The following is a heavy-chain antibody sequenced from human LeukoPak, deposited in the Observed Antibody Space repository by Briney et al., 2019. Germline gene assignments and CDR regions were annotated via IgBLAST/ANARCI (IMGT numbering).Heavy chain of an antibody. CDR2: ISWNSGSI. D-gene: IGHD6-19*01. J-gene: IGHJ4*02. CDR1: GFIFNNYA. Sequence: GGSLRLSCAGSGFIFNNYAMHWVRQPPGKGLEWVSGISWNSGSIDYADSVKGRFTISRDNAKNSLYLQMNSLRVEDTAFYYCAKDSRRHYTSGPNPDSLHWGQGALVTVSS. CDR3: AKDSRRHYTSGPNPDSLH. V-gene: IGHV3-9*01.